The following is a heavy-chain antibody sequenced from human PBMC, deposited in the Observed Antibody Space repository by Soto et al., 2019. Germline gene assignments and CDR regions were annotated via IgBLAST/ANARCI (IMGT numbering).Heavy chain of an antibody. J-gene: IGHJ6*02. CDR1: GFTFSSYG. D-gene: IGHD6-19*01. CDR2: IWYDGSSK. V-gene: IGHV3-33*01. Sequence: QVQLVESGGGVVQPGRSLRLSCAASGFTFSSYGMHWVRQAPGKGLEWVSVIWYDGSSKYYADSVKGRFTISRDNYKNNRNLQMTRLRAEHTAGYYCARAARSSGWGILPEERHYYYGMDGWGQGTTVIVSS. CDR3: ARAARSSGWGILPEERHYYYGMDG.